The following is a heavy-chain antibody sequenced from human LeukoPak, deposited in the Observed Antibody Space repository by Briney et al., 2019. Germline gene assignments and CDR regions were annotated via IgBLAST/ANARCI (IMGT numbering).Heavy chain of an antibody. J-gene: IGHJ4*02. D-gene: IGHD3-10*01. V-gene: IGHV3-30-3*01. Sequence: GGSLRLSCAASGFTFSSYAMHWVRQAPGKGLEWVAVISYGGSNKYYADSVKGRFTISRDNSKNTLYLQMNSLRAEDTAVYYCARDLRLWFGEFDYWGQGTLVTVSS. CDR1: GFTFSSYA. CDR2: ISYGGSNK. CDR3: ARDLRLWFGEFDY.